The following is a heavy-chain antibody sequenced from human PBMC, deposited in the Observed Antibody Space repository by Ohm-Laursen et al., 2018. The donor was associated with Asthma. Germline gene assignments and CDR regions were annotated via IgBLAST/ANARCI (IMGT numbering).Heavy chain of an antibody. CDR2: ISSSSSYI. CDR3: ARDPPYSSSAHFDY. Sequence: SLRLSCAATGFTFSSYSMNWVRQAPGKGLEWVSSISSSSSYIYYADSVKGRFTISRDNAKNSLYLQMNSLRAEDTAVYYCARDPPYSSSAHFDYWGQGTLVTVSS. CDR1: GFTFSSYS. J-gene: IGHJ4*02. V-gene: IGHV3-21*01. D-gene: IGHD6-6*01.